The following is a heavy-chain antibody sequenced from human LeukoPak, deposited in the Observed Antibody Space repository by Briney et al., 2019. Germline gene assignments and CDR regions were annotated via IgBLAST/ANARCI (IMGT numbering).Heavy chain of an antibody. V-gene: IGHV3-30*18. Sequence: PGRSLRLSCAASGFTFSSYGMHWVRQAPGKGLEWVALISYDGGNKYYADSVKGRFTISRDNSKNTLYPQMNSLRAEDTAVYYCAKSPWAAGTNYFDYWGQGTLVTVSS. J-gene: IGHJ4*02. CDR1: GFTFSSYG. CDR2: ISYDGGNK. CDR3: AKSPWAAGTNYFDY. D-gene: IGHD6-13*01.